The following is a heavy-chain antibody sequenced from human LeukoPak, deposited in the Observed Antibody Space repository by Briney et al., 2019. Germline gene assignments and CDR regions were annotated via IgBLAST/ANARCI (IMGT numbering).Heavy chain of an antibody. D-gene: IGHD3-16*02. V-gene: IGHV3-23*01. Sequence: PGGSLRLSCAASGFTFSSYAMSWVRQAPGKGLEWVSAISGSGGSTYYADSVKGRFTISRDNSKNTLYLQMNSLRAEDTAVYYCANSGDDYVWGSYRYEVYWGQGTLVTVSS. CDR1: GFTFSSYA. CDR2: ISGSGGST. J-gene: IGHJ4*02. CDR3: ANSGDDYVWGSYRYEVY.